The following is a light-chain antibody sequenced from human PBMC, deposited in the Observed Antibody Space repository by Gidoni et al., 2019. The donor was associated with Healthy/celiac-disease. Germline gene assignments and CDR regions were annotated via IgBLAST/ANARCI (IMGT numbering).Light chain of an antibody. CDR2: GAS. CDR1: QSVSSSY. J-gene: IGKJ1*01. V-gene: IGKV3-20*01. Sequence: ESVLTQSPGTLSLSTGERATLSCRASQSVSSSYLAWYQQKPGQAPRLLIYGASSRATGIPDRFSGSGSGTDFTLTISRLEPEDFAVYYCQQYGSSPPTFGQGTKVEIK. CDR3: QQYGSSPPT.